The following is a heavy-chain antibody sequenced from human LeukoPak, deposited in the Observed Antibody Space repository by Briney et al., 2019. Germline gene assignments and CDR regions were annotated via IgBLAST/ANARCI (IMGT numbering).Heavy chain of an antibody. V-gene: IGHV4-30-4*08. CDR1: GGSISSGDYY. CDR2: IYYSGST. D-gene: IGHD3-3*01. Sequence: PSETLSLTCTVSGGSISSGDYYWSWIRQPPGKGLEWIGYIYYSGSTYYNPSLKSRVTISVDTSKNQFSLKLSSATAADTAVYYCARDQEWLARFDAFDIWGQGTMVTVSS. J-gene: IGHJ3*02. CDR3: ARDQEWLARFDAFDI.